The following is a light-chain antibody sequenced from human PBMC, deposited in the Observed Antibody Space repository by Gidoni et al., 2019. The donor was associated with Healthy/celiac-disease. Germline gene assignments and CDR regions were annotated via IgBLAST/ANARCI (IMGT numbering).Light chain of an antibody. V-gene: IGKV1-8*01. CDR2: AAS. CDR3: QQYYSYART. Sequence: AIRLTHSPSSFSAATGDRVTITCRASQGISSYLAWYQQKPGKAPKLLIYAASTWQIGVPSRFSGSGSGTEFTLTISSLQSEDFATYYCQQYYSYARTFGHGTKVDIK. CDR1: QGISSY. J-gene: IGKJ3*01.